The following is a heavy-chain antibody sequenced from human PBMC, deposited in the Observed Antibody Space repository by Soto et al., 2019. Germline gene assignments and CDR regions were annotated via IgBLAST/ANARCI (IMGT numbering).Heavy chain of an antibody. CDR2: MNPKSGNT. CDR3: ARLTGYVNWFDP. CDR1: GYIFTNYD. D-gene: IGHD1-20*01. J-gene: IGHJ5*02. V-gene: IGHV1-8*01. Sequence: GASVKVSCKASGYIFTNYDITWVRQATGQGLEWMGWMNPKSGNTGYAQNFQGRVTMTSDTSINTAYMALSSLRSEDTAVYYCARLTGYVNWFDPWRQGTLVTVSS.